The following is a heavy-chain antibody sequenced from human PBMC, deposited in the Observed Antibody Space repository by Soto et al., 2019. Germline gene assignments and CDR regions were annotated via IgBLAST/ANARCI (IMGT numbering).Heavy chain of an antibody. V-gene: IGHV3-74*01. D-gene: IGHD4-17*01. CDR1: GFTFSSYW. J-gene: IGHJ4*02. CDR2: IIPAGTST. CDR3: ARGLDGGHYGCGN. Sequence: EVQVVEAGGDLVQPGGSLRVSCAASGFTFSSYWMHWVRQAPGKGLVWVSRIIPAGTSTYYADSVKGRFTISRDNAKNTVYLQMNSLTAEDTAVYYCARGLDGGHYGCGNWGQGTLVTVSS.